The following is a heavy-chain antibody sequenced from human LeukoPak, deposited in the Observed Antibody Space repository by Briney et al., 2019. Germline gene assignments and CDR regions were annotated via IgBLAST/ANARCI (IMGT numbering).Heavy chain of an antibody. V-gene: IGHV3-21*01. Sequence: TGESLRLSCAASGFTFSSYSMNWVRQAPGKGLEWVSSISSSSSYIYYADSVKGRFTISRDNAKNSLYLQMNSLRAEDTAVYYCARDVIAARLNYWGQGTLVTVSS. D-gene: IGHD6-6*01. CDR1: GFTFSSYS. J-gene: IGHJ4*02. CDR2: ISSSSSYI. CDR3: ARDVIAARLNY.